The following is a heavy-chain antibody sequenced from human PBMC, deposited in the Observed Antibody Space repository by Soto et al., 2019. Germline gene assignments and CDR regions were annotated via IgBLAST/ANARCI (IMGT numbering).Heavy chain of an antibody. D-gene: IGHD3-22*01. J-gene: IGHJ6*02. CDR3: ARVNDSSGYLYYYYGMDV. CDR2: IIPIFGTA. Sequence: SVKVSCKASGGTFSSYAISWVRQAPGQGLEWMGGIIPIFGTANYAQKFQGRVTITADKSTSTAYMELSSLRSEDTAVYYCARVNDSSGYLYYYYGMDVWGQGTTVTVYS. V-gene: IGHV1-69*06. CDR1: GGTFSSYA.